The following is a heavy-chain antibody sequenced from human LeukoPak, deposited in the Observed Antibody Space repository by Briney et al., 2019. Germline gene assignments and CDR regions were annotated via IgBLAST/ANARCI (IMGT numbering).Heavy chain of an antibody. V-gene: IGHV4-39*07. Sequence: SETLSLTCTVSGGSISSSSHYWGWIRQPPGKGLEWIGTIYYSGSTYYNPSLKSRVTISVDTSKHQVSLRLSSVTAADMTVDYCARGSGGCGSYFDYWGQGTLVTVSS. CDR2: IYYSGST. J-gene: IGHJ4*02. D-gene: IGHD1-26*01. CDR3: ARGSGGCGSYFDY. CDR1: GGSISSSSHY.